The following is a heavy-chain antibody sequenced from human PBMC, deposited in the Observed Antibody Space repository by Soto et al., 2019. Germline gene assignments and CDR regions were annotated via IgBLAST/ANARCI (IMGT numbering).Heavy chain of an antibody. J-gene: IGHJ4*02. V-gene: IGHV2-5*01. CDR3: AHSDSSGYPDYFDY. CDR1: GFSLSTSGVG. Sequence: SGPTLVKPTQPLTLTCTFSGFSLSTSGVGVGWIRQPPGKALEWLALIYWNDDKRYSPSLKSRLTITKDTSKNQVVLTMTNMDPVDTATYYCAHSDSSGYPDYFDYWGQGTLVTVSS. D-gene: IGHD3-22*01. CDR2: IYWNDDK.